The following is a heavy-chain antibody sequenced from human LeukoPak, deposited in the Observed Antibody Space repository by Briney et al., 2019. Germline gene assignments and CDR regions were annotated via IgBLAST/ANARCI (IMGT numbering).Heavy chain of an antibody. D-gene: IGHD3-22*01. V-gene: IGHV3-48*03. Sequence: GGSLRLSCAASGFTFSSYEMNWARQAPGKGLEWVSYISSSGSTIYYADSVKGRFTISRDNAKNSLYLQMNSLRAEDTAVYYCARAAGYYDRWGYYYYYYMDVWGKGTTVTVSS. CDR3: ARAAGYYDRWGYYYYYYMDV. J-gene: IGHJ6*03. CDR2: ISSSGSTI. CDR1: GFTFSSYE.